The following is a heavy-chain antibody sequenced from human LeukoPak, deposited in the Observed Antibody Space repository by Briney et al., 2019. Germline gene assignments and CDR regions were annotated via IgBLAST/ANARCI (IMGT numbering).Heavy chain of an antibody. J-gene: IGHJ3*02. D-gene: IGHD1-26*01. CDR3: AKDGGSVSYFAFDI. Sequence: GGSLRLSCAASGFTFNSYGMHWVRQAPGKGLEWVAFIRYDGSKSYFADSVKGRFALSRDNSKNTLYLQMSSLRPEDTAVYFCAKDGGSVSYFAFDIWGQGTMVTVSS. CDR2: IRYDGSKS. CDR1: GFTFNSYG. V-gene: IGHV3-30*02.